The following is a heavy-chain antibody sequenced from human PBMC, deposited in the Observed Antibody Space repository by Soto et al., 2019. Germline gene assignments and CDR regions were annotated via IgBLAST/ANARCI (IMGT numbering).Heavy chain of an antibody. D-gene: IGHD5-18*01. CDR3: SRGILV. V-gene: IGHV4-31*03. CDR2: ISYGGST. Sequence: QVQLQESGPGLVKPSQTLSLTCTVSGVSINSGGYCWSWIRQHPGKGLDWIGCISYGGSTSYNPSLISRVTLSVDTSKNQFSLKLTSVTAADTAVYYCSRGILVWGQGALITVSS. J-gene: IGHJ4*02. CDR1: GVSINSGGYC.